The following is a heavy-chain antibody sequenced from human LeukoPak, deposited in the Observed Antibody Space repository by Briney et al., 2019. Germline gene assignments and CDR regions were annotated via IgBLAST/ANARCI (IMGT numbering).Heavy chain of an antibody. CDR2: ISYDGSNK. CDR1: GFTFSSYA. D-gene: IGHD3-3*01. Sequence: GGSLRLSCAASGFTFSSYAMHWVRQAPGKGLEWVAVISYDGSNKYYADSVKGRFTISRDNSKNTLYLQMNSLRPEDTAVYYCARDGSQYYDFWSGYAHYYYYMDVWGKGTTVTVSS. CDR3: ARDGSQYYDFWSGYAHYYYYMDV. V-gene: IGHV3-30-3*01. J-gene: IGHJ6*03.